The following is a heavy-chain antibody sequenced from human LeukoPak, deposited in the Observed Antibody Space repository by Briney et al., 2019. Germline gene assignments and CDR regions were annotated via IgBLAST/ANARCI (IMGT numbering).Heavy chain of an antibody. Sequence: SETLSLTCTVSGGSISSRNFYWGWIRQPPGKGLQWIGNIYYSGRTYYNPSLKSRLTISVDTSKNQFSLKLSSVTAADTAVYYCAGKTYSGSLFDYWGQGTLVTVSS. V-gene: IGHV4-39*07. J-gene: IGHJ4*02. CDR2: IYYSGRT. D-gene: IGHD1-26*01. CDR3: AGKTYSGSLFDY. CDR1: GGSISSRNFY.